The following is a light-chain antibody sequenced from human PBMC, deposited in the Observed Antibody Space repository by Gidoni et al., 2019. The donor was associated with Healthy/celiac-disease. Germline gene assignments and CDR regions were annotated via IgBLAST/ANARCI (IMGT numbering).Light chain of an antibody. CDR1: SSDVGGYNY. V-gene: IGLV2-8*01. Sequence: VTISCTGTSSDVGGYNYVSWYQQHPGKAPKLMIYEVSKRPSGVPDRFSGSKSGNTASLTVSGLQAEDEADYYCSSYAGSNNLVFGGGTKLTVL. CDR2: EVS. J-gene: IGLJ2*01. CDR3: SSYAGSNNLV.